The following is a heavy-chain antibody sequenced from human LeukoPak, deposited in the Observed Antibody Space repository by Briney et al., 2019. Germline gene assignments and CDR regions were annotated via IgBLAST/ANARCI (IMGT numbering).Heavy chain of an antibody. CDR3: ARLGSGSPSS. J-gene: IGHJ5*02. CDR1: GDSISSSNYY. CDR2: LYRTGDT. V-gene: IGHV4-39*01. D-gene: IGHD3-10*01. Sequence: PSETLSLTCTVSGDSISSSNYYWGWIRQPPGKGLEWIGSLYRTGDTYYNPSLKSRVTISGDTSKNQFSLKLSSVTAADTAVYYCARLGSGSPSSWGQGTLVTVSS.